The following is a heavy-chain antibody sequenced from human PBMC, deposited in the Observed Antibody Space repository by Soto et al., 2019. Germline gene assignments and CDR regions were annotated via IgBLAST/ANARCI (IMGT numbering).Heavy chain of an antibody. J-gene: IGHJ5*02. CDR3: ARGTFDSSGNYFAGWFDP. D-gene: IGHD3-22*01. Sequence: QVQLEQSGAEVKKPGASVKVSCKASGYSFTDYYIHWVRQAPGQGLEGMGWIIPNNGGTKYAQKFQDRVTMTRDTSITTAYMELSRLRSDDTAVYYCARGTFDSSGNYFAGWFDPWGQGTLVTVSS. V-gene: IGHV1-2*02. CDR2: IIPNNGGT. CDR1: GYSFTDYY.